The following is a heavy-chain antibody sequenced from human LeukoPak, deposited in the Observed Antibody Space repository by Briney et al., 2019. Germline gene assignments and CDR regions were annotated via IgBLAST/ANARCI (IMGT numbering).Heavy chain of an antibody. Sequence: PSETLSLTCTVSGGSISSGSYYWSWIRQPAGKGLEWIGRIYTSGSTNYNPSLKSRVTISLDTSKNQFSLNLSSVTAADTAVYYCARVRFFDSSGYYYDFDFWGQGTLVTVSS. D-gene: IGHD3-22*01. CDR1: GGSISSGSYY. CDR2: IYTSGST. J-gene: IGHJ4*02. CDR3: ARVRFFDSSGYYYDFDF. V-gene: IGHV4-61*02.